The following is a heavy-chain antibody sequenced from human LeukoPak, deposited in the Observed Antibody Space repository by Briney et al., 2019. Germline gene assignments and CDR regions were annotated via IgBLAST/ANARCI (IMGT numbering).Heavy chain of an antibody. CDR1: GYSFTSYW. V-gene: IGHV5-51*01. CDR3: ARLAATLYNWFDP. D-gene: IGHD2-15*01. Sequence: GESLKISCKGSGYSFTSYWIGWVRQMPGKGLEWMGIIYPGDSDTRYSPSFQGQVTISADKSISTAYLRWSSLKASDTAMYYCARLAATLYNWFDPWGQGTLVTVSS. J-gene: IGHJ5*02. CDR2: IYPGDSDT.